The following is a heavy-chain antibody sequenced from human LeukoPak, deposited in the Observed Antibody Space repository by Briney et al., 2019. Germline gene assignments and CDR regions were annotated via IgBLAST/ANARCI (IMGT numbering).Heavy chain of an antibody. CDR2: ISYDGSNK. CDR1: GLNFINAW. D-gene: IGHD2-21*02. V-gene: IGHV3-30*18. Sequence: GGSLRLSCATSGLNFINAWVSWVRQAPGKGLEWVAVISYDGSNKYYADSVKGRFTISRDNSKNTLYLQMNSLRAEDTAVYYCAKDLGHIVVVTAILGAFDIWGQGTMVTVSS. J-gene: IGHJ3*02. CDR3: AKDLGHIVVVTAILGAFDI.